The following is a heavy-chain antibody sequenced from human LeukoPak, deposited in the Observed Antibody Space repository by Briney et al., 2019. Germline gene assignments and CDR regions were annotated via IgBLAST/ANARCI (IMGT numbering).Heavy chain of an antibody. D-gene: IGHD5-18*01. CDR1: GGSISTSSYY. CDR2: IYYSGTT. V-gene: IGHV4-39*07. Sequence: SETLSLTCTVSGGSISTSSYYWGWIRQPPGKGLEWIATIYYSGTTYYNPSLKSRVTMSVDRSKNHFSLKLNSVTAADTAVYYCARGYGTFDFWGQGILVTVSS. CDR3: ARGYGTFDF. J-gene: IGHJ4*02.